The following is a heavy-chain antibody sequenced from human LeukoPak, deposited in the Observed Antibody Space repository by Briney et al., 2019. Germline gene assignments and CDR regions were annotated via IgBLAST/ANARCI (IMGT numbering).Heavy chain of an antibody. D-gene: IGHD1/OR15-1a*01. Sequence: GESLPITCKGSGYRFTNYYIAWVRHMPGKGLEWMGIIHPGDSDTRYRPSFQGQVTISVDKSITTAYLQWNKLKPSDTAIYYCTRDRGTNFLDYWGQGTPVTV. CDR1: GYRFTNYY. CDR2: IHPGDSDT. CDR3: TRDRGTNFLDY. J-gene: IGHJ4*02. V-gene: IGHV5-51*01.